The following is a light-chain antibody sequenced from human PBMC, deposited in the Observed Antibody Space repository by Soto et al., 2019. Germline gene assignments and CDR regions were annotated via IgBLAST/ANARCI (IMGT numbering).Light chain of an antibody. CDR3: MQGTHWPPMYT. CDR1: QSLVYTDGNTY. CDR2: QLS. Sequence: DVVVTQSPLSLPVTLGQPASISCRSSQSLVYTDGNTYLNWFQQRPDQSPRRVIYQLSNRDSGVPDRFSGSGSGTDFTLKISRVEAEDVGVYYCMQGTHWPPMYTFGQGTKLEIK. J-gene: IGKJ2*01. V-gene: IGKV2-30*01.